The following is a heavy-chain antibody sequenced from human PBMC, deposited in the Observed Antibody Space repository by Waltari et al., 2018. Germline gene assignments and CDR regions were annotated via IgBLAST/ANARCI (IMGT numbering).Heavy chain of an antibody. D-gene: IGHD2-15*01. V-gene: IGHV4-34*01. Sequence: QVQLQQWGAGLLKPSETLSLTCAVYGGSFSGYYWSWIRQPPGKGLEWIGEINQSGSTNYNPSRKSRVTISVDTSKNQFSLKLSSVTAADTAVYYCARPRPRYCSGGSCYGAFDIWGQGTMVTVSS. CDR3: ARPRPRYCSGGSCYGAFDI. CDR1: GGSFSGYY. CDR2: INQSGST. J-gene: IGHJ3*02.